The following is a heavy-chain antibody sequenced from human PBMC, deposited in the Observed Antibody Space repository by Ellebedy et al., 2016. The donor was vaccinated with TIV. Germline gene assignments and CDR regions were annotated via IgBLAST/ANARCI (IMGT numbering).Heavy chain of an antibody. CDR1: GFTFSSYG. CDR3: AKRAQISSHGLDI. D-gene: IGHD4-17*01. J-gene: IGHJ3*02. Sequence: GESLKISCAASGFTFSSYGIHWVRRAPGKGLEWVAAIGYDGSKKSYADSVKGRITISRDNSKNTVDLQMNSLRAEDTAVYYCAKRAQISSHGLDIWGQGTMVTVSS. V-gene: IGHV3-30*02. CDR2: IGYDGSKK.